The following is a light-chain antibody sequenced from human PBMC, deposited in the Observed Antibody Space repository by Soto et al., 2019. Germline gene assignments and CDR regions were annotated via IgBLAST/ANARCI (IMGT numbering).Light chain of an antibody. CDR1: QGLSSW. Sequence: DIQMTQSPSSVSASVGDRVTITCRASQGLSSWLAWYQQKPGKAPKLLIYSGSSLQSGVSSRFSGSGGGTDFTLTISNLQPEDFATYYCQQANSFPSTFGQGTRREIK. V-gene: IGKV1D-12*01. J-gene: IGKJ5*01. CDR2: SGS. CDR3: QQANSFPST.